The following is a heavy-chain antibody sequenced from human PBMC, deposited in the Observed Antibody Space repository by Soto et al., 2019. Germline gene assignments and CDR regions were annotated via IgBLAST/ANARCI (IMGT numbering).Heavy chain of an antibody. CDR3: ARAPDYYGSGSDPYFAY. Sequence: SETLSLTCTVSGGSISSGGYYWSWIRQHPGKGLEWIGYIYYSGSTYYNPSLKSRVTISVDTSKNQFSLKLSSVTAADTAVYYCARAPDYYGSGSDPYFAYWGQGTLVTVSS. V-gene: IGHV4-31*03. CDR2: IYYSGST. CDR1: GGSISSGGYY. J-gene: IGHJ4*02. D-gene: IGHD3-10*01.